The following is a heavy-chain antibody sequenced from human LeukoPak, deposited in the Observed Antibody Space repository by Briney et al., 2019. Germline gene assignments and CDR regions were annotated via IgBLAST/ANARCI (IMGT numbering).Heavy chain of an antibody. CDR1: GFTFSSYW. CDR2: IKQDGSEK. Sequence: GSLRLSCAASGFTFSSYWMSWVRQAPGKGLEWVANIKQDGSEKYYVDSVKGRFTISRDNAKNSLYLQMNSLRAEDTAVYYCARASITGTTGAFGIWGQGTMVTVSS. D-gene: IGHD1-14*01. J-gene: IGHJ3*02. CDR3: ARASITGTTGAFGI. V-gene: IGHV3-7*04.